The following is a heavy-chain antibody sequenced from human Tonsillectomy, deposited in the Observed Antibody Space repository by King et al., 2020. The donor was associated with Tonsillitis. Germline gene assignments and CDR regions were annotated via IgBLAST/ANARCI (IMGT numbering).Heavy chain of an antibody. D-gene: IGHD6-13*01. CDR1: GGSISSYY. CDR2: FHKSGST. Sequence: QLQESGPGLVQPSEPLSLTCTVSGGSISSYYCSWIRQPPGKGLECIWYFHKSGSTNYNPSLKIRLTISVDTSKNQFSLKLNSVTAADTAVYYCAGSYSGSWYDYWGQGTLVTVSS. CDR3: AGSYSGSWYDY. J-gene: IGHJ4*02. V-gene: IGHV4-59*01.